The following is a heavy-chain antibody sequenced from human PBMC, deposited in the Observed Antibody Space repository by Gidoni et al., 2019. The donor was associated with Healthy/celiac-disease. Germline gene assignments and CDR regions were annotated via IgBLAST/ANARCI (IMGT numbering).Heavy chain of an antibody. D-gene: IGHD6-19*01. V-gene: IGHV4-39*01. CDR2: IYYSGST. Sequence: QLQLQESGPGLVKPSETLSLPCTVSGGSLSSSRYYWGWIRQPPGKGLEWIGSIYYSGSTYYNPSLKSRVTISVDTSKNQFSLKLSSVTAADTAVYYCARLGAVAGTTCDYWGQGTLVTVSS. CDR1: GGSLSSSRYY. CDR3: ARLGAVAGTTCDY. J-gene: IGHJ4*02.